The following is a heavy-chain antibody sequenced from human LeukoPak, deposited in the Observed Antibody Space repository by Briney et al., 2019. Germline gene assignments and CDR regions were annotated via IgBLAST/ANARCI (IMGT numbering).Heavy chain of an antibody. CDR3: ARHRYYYDSSGWNWFDP. CDR1: GYSISSGYY. J-gene: IGHJ5*02. D-gene: IGHD3-22*01. V-gene: IGHV4-38-2*02. Sequence: SETLSLTCTVSGYSISSGYYWGWIRQPPGKGLEWIGSIYHSGSTYYNPSLKSRVTISVDTSKNQFSLKLSSVTAADTAVYYCARHRYYYDSSGWNWFDPWGQGTLVTVSS. CDR2: IYHSGST.